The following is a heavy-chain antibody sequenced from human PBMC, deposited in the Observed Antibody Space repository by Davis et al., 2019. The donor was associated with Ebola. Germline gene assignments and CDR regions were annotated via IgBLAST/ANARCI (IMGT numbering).Heavy chain of an antibody. J-gene: IGHJ6*04. Sequence: ASVKVSCKASGYSFTGYYLHWVRQAPGQGLEWMGIINPSGGSTSYAQKFQGRVTMTRDTSTSTVYMELSSLRSEDTAVCYCARDSQNGGYYGMDVWGKGTTVTVSS. CDR1: GYSFTGYY. CDR2: INPSGGST. D-gene: IGHD4-23*01. V-gene: IGHV1-46*01. CDR3: ARDSQNGGYYGMDV.